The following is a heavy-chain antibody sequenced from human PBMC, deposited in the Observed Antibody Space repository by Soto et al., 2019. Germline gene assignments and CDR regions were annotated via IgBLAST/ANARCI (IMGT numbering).Heavy chain of an antibody. CDR1: GGSISSGAYY. V-gene: IGHV4-39*01. CDR2: IYYSGNT. D-gene: IGHD3-22*01. Sequence: PSETLSLTCTVSGGSISSGAYYWGWIRRPPGETLEWIGSIYYSGNTYYNPSLKSRVVIFVDTSRNQFSLNMSSVTAADTALYYCARTGDDSGFSLDYWGQGTLVTVSS. J-gene: IGHJ4*02. CDR3: ARTGDDSGFSLDY.